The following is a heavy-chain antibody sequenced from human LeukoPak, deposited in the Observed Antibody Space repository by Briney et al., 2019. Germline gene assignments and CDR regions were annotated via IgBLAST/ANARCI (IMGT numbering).Heavy chain of an antibody. Sequence: SGTLSLTCAVPGASISSNNWWWSWVRQPPGKGLEWIGEIYHSGSTNYNPSLKSRVTMSVDKSKNQFSLKLTSVTAADTAVYYCARNGQSGFSFDPWGQGTLVTVSS. J-gene: IGHJ5*02. CDR3: ARNGQSGFSFDP. CDR2: IYHSGST. CDR1: GASISSNNW. V-gene: IGHV4-4*02. D-gene: IGHD2-8*01.